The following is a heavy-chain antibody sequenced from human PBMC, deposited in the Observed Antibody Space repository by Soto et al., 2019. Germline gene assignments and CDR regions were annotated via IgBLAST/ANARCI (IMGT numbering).Heavy chain of an antibody. Sequence: GGSLRLSCAASGFTFSSYWMHWVRQAPGKGLVWVSRINSDGSSTSYADSVKGRFTISRDNAKNTLYLQMNSLRAEDTAVYYCARSRSGGVAGDFDYWGQGTLVTVSS. CDR1: GFTFSSYW. CDR2: INSDGSST. J-gene: IGHJ4*02. D-gene: IGHD6-19*01. V-gene: IGHV3-74*01. CDR3: ARSRSGGVAGDFDY.